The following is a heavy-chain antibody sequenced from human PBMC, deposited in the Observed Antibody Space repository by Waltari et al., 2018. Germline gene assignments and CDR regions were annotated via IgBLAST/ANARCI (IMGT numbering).Heavy chain of an antibody. D-gene: IGHD6-19*01. V-gene: IGHV4-59*11. CDR3: ASQYSSGSYYYYGMDV. Sequence: QVQLQESGPGLVKPSETLSLTCTVSGGSISSHYWSWIRQPPGKGLEWIGYIYYSGSTNYNPSLKSRVTISVDTSKNQCSLKLSSVTAADTAVYYCASQYSSGSYYYYGMDVWGQGTTVTVSS. CDR1: GGSISSHY. J-gene: IGHJ6*02. CDR2: IYYSGST.